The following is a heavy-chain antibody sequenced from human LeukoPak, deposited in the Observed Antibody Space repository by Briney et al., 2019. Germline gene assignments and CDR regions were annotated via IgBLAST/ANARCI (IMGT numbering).Heavy chain of an antibody. V-gene: IGHV4-34*01. Sequence: KSSDTLSLTCDAHGGSFSGYYWSWIRQPPGKGLNWIGEINHSGSTNYNPSLKSRVTISVDTSKNQFSLKLSSVTAADTAVYYCARGPYSGYDSHYMDVWGKGTTVTVSS. CDR2: INHSGST. CDR3: ARGPYSGYDSHYMDV. J-gene: IGHJ6*03. CDR1: GGSFSGYY. D-gene: IGHD5-12*01.